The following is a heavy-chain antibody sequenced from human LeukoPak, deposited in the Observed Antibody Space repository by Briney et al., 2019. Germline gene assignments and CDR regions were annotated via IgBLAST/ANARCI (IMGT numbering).Heavy chain of an antibody. D-gene: IGHD2-15*01. CDR2: ISGSGGST. CDR1: GFTFSSYA. Sequence: GGSLRLSCAASGFTFSSYAMSWVRQAPGKGLEWVSAISGSGGSTYYADSVKGRFTISRDNSKNTLYLQMNSLRAEDTAVYYCAKDLGPIGGSCFNAFDIWGQGTMVTVSS. CDR3: AKDLGPIGGSCFNAFDI. V-gene: IGHV3-23*01. J-gene: IGHJ3*02.